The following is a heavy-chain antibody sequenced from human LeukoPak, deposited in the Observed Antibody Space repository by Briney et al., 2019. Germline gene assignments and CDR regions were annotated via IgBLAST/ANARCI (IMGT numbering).Heavy chain of an antibody. Sequence: ASVKVSCKASGYTFTGYYMHWVRQAPGQGLEWMGGFDPEDGETIYAQKFQGRVTMTEDTSTDTAYMELSSLRSEDTAVYYCATDLSCSSTSCPLDYWGQGTLVTVSS. J-gene: IGHJ4*02. V-gene: IGHV1-24*01. D-gene: IGHD2-2*01. CDR1: GYTFTGYY. CDR3: ATDLSCSSTSCPLDY. CDR2: FDPEDGET.